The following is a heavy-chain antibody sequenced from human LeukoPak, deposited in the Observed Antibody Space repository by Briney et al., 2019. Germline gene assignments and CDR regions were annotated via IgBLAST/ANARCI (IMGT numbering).Heavy chain of an antibody. D-gene: IGHD3-22*01. V-gene: IGHV1-2*06. J-gene: IGHJ6*02. CDR3: ARDQGYYDSSGYYYYYGLDV. CDR1: GYTFTGYY. CDR2: INPNNGGT. Sequence: ASVKVSCKASGYTFTGYYMHWVRQAPGQGLEWMGRINPNNGGTNYAQKFQARVTVILDTSINTAYMELSRLRSDDTAVYYCARDQGYYDSSGYYYYYGLDVWGQGTTVTVSS.